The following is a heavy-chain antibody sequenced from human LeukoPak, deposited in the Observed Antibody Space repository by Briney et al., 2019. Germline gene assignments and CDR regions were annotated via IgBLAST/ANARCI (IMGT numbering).Heavy chain of an antibody. CDR2: SYYSGST. CDR1: GXSISTYY. Sequence: PSETLSLTCSVSGXSISTYYWSWIRQPPGKGLEWIGYSYYSGSTNSNPSLKSRVTISVDTSKKQFSLKLNSVTAADTAVYYCARVGSGSFDYWGQGTLVTVSS. V-gene: IGHV4-59*01. J-gene: IGHJ4*02. CDR3: ARVGSGSFDY. D-gene: IGHD6-19*01.